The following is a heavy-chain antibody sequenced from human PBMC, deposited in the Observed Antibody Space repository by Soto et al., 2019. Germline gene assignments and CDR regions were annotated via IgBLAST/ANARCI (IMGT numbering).Heavy chain of an antibody. V-gene: IGHV4-59*11. CDR3: ARGSGWSKFDY. CDR1: SDSSSSHY. CDR2: ISYSGNT. Sequence: SETLSLTCTVSSDSSSSHYWNWIRQPPGKGLQWSGDISYSGNTHYNPSLQSRVSISIDTSKNQLSLKLSSVTAADSAVYYCARGSGWSKFDYWGQGTLVTVPS. D-gene: IGHD6-19*01. J-gene: IGHJ4*02.